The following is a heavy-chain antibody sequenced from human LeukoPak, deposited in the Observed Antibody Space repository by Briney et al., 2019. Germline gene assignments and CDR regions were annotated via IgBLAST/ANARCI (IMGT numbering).Heavy chain of an antibody. CDR1: GFTFSSYA. J-gene: IGHJ6*02. Sequence: GGSLRLSCAASGFTFSSYAMSWVRQAPGKGLEWVSAISGSGGSTYYAASVKGRFTISRDSSKNTLYLQMNSLRAEDTAVYYCAKLMYEKYYYGMDVWGQGTTVTVSS. V-gene: IGHV3-23*01. CDR2: ISGSGGST. CDR3: AKLMYEKYYYGMDV. D-gene: IGHD2-8*01.